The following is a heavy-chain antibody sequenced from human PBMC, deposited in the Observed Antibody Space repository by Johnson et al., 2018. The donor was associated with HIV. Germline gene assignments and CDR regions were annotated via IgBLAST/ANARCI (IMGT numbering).Heavy chain of an antibody. D-gene: IGHD3-22*01. Sequence: VQLVESGGGLVQPGGSLRLSCAASGFTFSSYAMSWVRQAPGKGLEWVSAISGSGGSTFYADSVKARFTISRDSSKNTLYLQMNSLRAEDTAVYHCARALSGSGHYPGAFDIWGQGTMVTVSS. V-gene: IGHV3-23*04. J-gene: IGHJ3*02. CDR3: ARALSGSGHYPGAFDI. CDR2: ISGSGGST. CDR1: GFTFSSYA.